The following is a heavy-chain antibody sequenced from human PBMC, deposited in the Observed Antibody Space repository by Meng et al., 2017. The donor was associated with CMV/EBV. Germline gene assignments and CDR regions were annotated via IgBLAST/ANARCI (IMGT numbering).Heavy chain of an antibody. Sequence: QGQLQESGPGLWKPSETPSLTCTVSGGSISSYYWSWIRQPAGKGLEWIGRIYTSGSTNYNPSLKSRVTMSVDTSKNQFSLKLSSVTAADTAVYYCARDLMNCSSTSCANWFDPWGQGTLVTVSS. CDR2: IYTSGST. CDR3: ARDLMNCSSTSCANWFDP. CDR1: GGSISSYY. D-gene: IGHD2-2*01. V-gene: IGHV4-4*07. J-gene: IGHJ5*02.